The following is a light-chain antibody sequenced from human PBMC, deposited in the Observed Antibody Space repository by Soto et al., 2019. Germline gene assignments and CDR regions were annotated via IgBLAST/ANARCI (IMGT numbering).Light chain of an antibody. Sequence: EMVMTQSQATLSVFPWDRATLSCRASQSVGATVAWYHQTPGQAPRLLISGASTMATGVPARVSASGSGTAFTLTITSLQSDDFGVYYCQQYADCPTTFGQGTRVEIK. V-gene: IGKV3-15*01. CDR3: QQYADCPTT. CDR2: GAS. J-gene: IGKJ1*01. CDR1: QSVGAT.